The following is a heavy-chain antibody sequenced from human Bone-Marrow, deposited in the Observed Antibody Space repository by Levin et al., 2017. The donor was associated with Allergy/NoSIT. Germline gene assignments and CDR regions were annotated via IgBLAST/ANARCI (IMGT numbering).Heavy chain of an antibody. CDR2: VNPRDSDT. J-gene: IGHJ4*02. D-gene: IGHD6-19*01. V-gene: IGHV5-51*01. Sequence: ASVKVSCNGYGYDFTKYWIAWVRQMPGKGLEWMGIVNPRDSDTRYSPSFHGQVAISVDKSINTAYLQWSSLTASDAAMFYCARPNNGWHNFDAWGQGTLVTVSS. CDR3: ARPNNGWHNFDA. CDR1: GYDFTKYW.